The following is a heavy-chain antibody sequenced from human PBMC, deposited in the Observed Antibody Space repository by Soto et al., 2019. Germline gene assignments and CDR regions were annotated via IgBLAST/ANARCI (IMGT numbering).Heavy chain of an antibody. CDR2: ISGSGGST. D-gene: IGHD1-26*01. V-gene: IGHV3-23*01. Sequence: EVQLLESGGGLVQPGGSLRLSCAASGFTFSSYAMRWVRQAPVKGLEWVSAISGSGGSTNYADSVKGRFTISRDNSKNTLYLQMNSLRAEDSSVYYCARRGSGSYYDYGGQGTLVTVSS. CDR1: GFTFSSYA. CDR3: ARRGSGSYYDY. J-gene: IGHJ4*02.